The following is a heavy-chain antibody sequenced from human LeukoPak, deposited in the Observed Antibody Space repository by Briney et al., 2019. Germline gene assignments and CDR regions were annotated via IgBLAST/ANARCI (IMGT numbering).Heavy chain of an antibody. CDR1: GYTFTSYD. Sequence: ASVKVSRKASGYTFTSYDINWVRQATGQGLEWMGWMNPNSGNTGYAQKFQGRVTMTRNTSISTAYMELSSLRSEDTAVYYCARAGVGVVVPAAAYYYYYYMDVWGKGTTVTVSS. J-gene: IGHJ6*03. CDR3: ARAGVGVVVPAAAYYYYYYMDV. V-gene: IGHV1-8*01. D-gene: IGHD2-2*01. CDR2: MNPNSGNT.